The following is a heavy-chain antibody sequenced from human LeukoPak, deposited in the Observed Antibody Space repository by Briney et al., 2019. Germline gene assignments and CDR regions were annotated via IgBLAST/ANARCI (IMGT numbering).Heavy chain of an antibody. V-gene: IGHV3-23*01. CDR3: AKDGGTDDVYYFDY. D-gene: IGHD1-1*01. CDR2: ISGSGGRT. Sequence: GGSLRLSCAASGISFSSCAMSWVRQAPGKGLEWVSGISGSGGRTYYADSVKGRFTISRDNSKNTLYLQMNSLRAEDTAIYYCAKDGGTDDVYYFDYWGQGTLVTVSS. J-gene: IGHJ4*02. CDR1: GISFSSCA.